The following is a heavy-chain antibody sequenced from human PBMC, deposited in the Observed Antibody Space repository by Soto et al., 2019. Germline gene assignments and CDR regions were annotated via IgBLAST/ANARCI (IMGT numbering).Heavy chain of an antibody. CDR2: IWYDGSNK. V-gene: IGHV3-33*01. CDR3: ARDGVCRAGSTVGCNWFDP. J-gene: IGHJ5*02. Sequence: GGSLRLSCAASGFTFSSDGMHWVRQAPGKGLEWVAVIWYDGSNKYYADSVKGRFTISRDNSKNTLYLQMSSLRAEDTAVYYCARDGVCRAGSTVGCNWFDPWGQGTLVTVSS. CDR1: GFTFSSDG. D-gene: IGHD2-21*02.